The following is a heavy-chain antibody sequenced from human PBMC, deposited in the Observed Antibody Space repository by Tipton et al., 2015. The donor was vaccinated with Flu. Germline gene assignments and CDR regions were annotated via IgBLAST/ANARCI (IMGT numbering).Heavy chain of an antibody. D-gene: IGHD2-2*01. CDR1: GDSIDSSYY. V-gene: IGHV4-59*12. CDR3: ARDPSLGMPDYFDY. J-gene: IGHJ4*02. Sequence: TLSLTCSVSGDSIDSSYYWNWIRQPPGKGLEWIGYIYNSEYTKYNPSLKSRVTISVDTSKKQFSPQLRSVTAADTAVYYCARDPSLGMPDYFDYWGQGTLVTASS. CDR2: IYNSEYT.